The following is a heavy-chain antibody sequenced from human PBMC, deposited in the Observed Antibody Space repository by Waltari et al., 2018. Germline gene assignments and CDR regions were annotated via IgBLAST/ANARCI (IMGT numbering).Heavy chain of an antibody. J-gene: IGHJ4*02. CDR3: ARGPRQAGTSSWIFDY. D-gene: IGHD6-13*01. V-gene: IGHV4-4*07. CDR1: GDSISSSY. CDR2: VHSSGSY. Sequence: QVQLQESGPGLLKPSETLSLTCNVSGDSISSSYWSWIRQPAGNGLEWIGRVHSSGSYNYNTSLTSRVTMSVDTSKNQFSLKLNSVTAADTAMYFCARGPRQAGTSSWIFDYWGQGILITVSS.